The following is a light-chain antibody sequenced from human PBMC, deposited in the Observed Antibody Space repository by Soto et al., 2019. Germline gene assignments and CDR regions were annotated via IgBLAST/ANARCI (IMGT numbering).Light chain of an antibody. CDR3: QVRDVWPS. Sequence: IVLTQSPVTLAVSPGERAVLSCRASQSVSTSLAWYQHKPGQAPRLFIYDASKRAPGIPARFSGSGSGTDFTLTIRSLEPEDFAVYYCQVRDVWPSFGQGTKVDIK. CDR1: QSVSTS. CDR2: DAS. J-gene: IGKJ1*01. V-gene: IGKV3-11*01.